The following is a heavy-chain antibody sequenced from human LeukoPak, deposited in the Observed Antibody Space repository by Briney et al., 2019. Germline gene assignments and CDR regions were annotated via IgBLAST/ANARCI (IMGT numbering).Heavy chain of an antibody. D-gene: IGHD5-18*01. J-gene: IGHJ3*02. CDR1: GGSISSGDYY. CDR2: IYYSGST. V-gene: IGHV4-30-4*08. CDR3: ARHGNSDAFDI. Sequence: SETLSLTCTVSGGSISSGDYYWSWIRQPPGKGLEWIGYIYYSGSTYYNPSLKSRVTISVDTSKNQFSLNLSSVTAADTAVYYCARHGNSDAFDIWGQGTMVTVSS.